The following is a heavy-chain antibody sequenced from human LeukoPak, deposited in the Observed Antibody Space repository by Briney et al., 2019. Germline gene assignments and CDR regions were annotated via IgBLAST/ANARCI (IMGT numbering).Heavy chain of an antibody. Sequence: GGSLRLSCAASGFTFSSYGMHWVRQAPGKGLEWVAVISYDGSNKYYADSVKGRFTISRDNSKNTLYLQMNSLRAEDTAVYYCARDRGVVVAATPSYWGQGTLVTVSS. CDR2: ISYDGSNK. CDR3: ARDRGVVVAATPSY. V-gene: IGHV3-30*03. CDR1: GFTFSSYG. D-gene: IGHD2-15*01. J-gene: IGHJ4*02.